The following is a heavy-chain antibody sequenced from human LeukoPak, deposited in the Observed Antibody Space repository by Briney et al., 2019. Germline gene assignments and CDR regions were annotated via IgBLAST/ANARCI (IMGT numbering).Heavy chain of an antibody. CDR1: GYSISSSNW. V-gene: IGHV4-28*03. J-gene: IGHJ5*02. D-gene: IGHD1-26*01. CDR2: IYYSGSI. CDR3: ARDPSGKFFNWFDP. Sequence: PSETLSLTCAVSGYSISSSNWWGWIRQPPGKGLERIGYIYYSGSIYYNPSLKSRVTTSVDTSKNQFSLKMRSVTAADTAVYYCARDPSGKFFNWFDPWGQGTLVTVSS.